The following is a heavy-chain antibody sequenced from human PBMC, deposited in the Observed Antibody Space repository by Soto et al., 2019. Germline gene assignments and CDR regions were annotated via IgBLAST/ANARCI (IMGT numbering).Heavy chain of an antibody. J-gene: IGHJ6*02. D-gene: IGHD3-9*01. V-gene: IGHV3-30*18. CDR2: ISYDGSNK. Sequence: GGSLRLSCAASGFTFSSYGMHWVRQAPGKGLEWVAIISYDGSNKYYADSVKGRFTISRDNSKNTLYLQMNSLRAEDTAVYYCAKEGQYYDILTGYRSYYGMDVWGQGTTVTVSS. CDR1: GFTFSSYG. CDR3: AKEGQYYDILTGYRSYYGMDV.